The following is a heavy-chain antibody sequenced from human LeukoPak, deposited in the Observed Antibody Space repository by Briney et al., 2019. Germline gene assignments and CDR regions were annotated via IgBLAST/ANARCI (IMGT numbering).Heavy chain of an antibody. CDR1: GYTFSSHG. V-gene: IGHV3-30*03. J-gene: IGHJ4*02. D-gene: IGHD1-26*01. CDR3: ARDLSGSYVFDY. CDR2: ISYDGSNK. Sequence: GRSLRLSCAASGYTFSSHGIHWVRQAPGKGLEWVAVISYDGSNKNYADSVKGRFTISRDNSKNTLYLQMNSLRAEDTALYYCARDLSGSYVFDYWGQGTLVTVSS.